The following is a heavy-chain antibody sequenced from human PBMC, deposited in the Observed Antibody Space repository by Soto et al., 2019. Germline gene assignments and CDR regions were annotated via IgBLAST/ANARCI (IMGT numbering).Heavy chain of an antibody. Sequence: QITLMESGPTLVKPTQTLTLTCTFSGFSLSTSRVGVAWIRQPPGKALEWLTLIYWDDDKRYSPSLKSRLTIPKDTSKNQVVLTMTTMDPVDTAAYYCAHLGGGYFAYWGQGTLVSVSS. CDR1: GFSLSTSRVG. V-gene: IGHV2-5*02. D-gene: IGHD3-16*01. J-gene: IGHJ4*02. CDR3: AHLGGGYFAY. CDR2: IYWDDDK.